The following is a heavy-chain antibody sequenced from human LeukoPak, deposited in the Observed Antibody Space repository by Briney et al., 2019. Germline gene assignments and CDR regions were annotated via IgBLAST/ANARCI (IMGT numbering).Heavy chain of an antibody. D-gene: IGHD1-14*01. CDR3: ARDPDGNFDY. CDR2: ISSSSSYI. J-gene: IGHJ4*02. CDR1: GFTFSSYS. V-gene: IGHV3-21*01. Sequence: PGGSLRLSCAASGFTFSSYSMNWVRQAPGKGLEWVSSISSSSSYIYYADSVKGRFTISRDNAKNSLYLQINSLRAEDTAVYYCARDPDGNFDYWGQGTLVTVSS.